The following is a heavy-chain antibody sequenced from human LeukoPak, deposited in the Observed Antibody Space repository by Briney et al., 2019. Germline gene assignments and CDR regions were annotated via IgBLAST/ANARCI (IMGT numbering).Heavy chain of an antibody. CDR1: GGAFSNYA. V-gene: IGHV1-69*05. CDR2: IIPSFATA. Sequence: SVKVSCKASGGAFSNYAISWVRQAPGQGLEWMGGIIPSFATANYAQKFQGRVTITTDESTSTAYMELSSLRSEDTAVYYCARDRVEYSNSFYYMDVWGRGTTVTVSS. J-gene: IGHJ6*03. CDR3: ARDRVEYSNSFYYMDV. D-gene: IGHD6-6*01.